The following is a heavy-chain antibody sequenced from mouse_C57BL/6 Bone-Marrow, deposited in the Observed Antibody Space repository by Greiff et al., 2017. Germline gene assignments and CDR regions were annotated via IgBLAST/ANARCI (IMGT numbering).Heavy chain of an antibody. V-gene: IGHV5-12*01. CDR2: ISNGGGST. CDR3: ARTYSNYAMDY. D-gene: IGHD2-5*01. Sequence: EVKLVESGGGLVQPGGSLKLSCAASGFTFSDYYMYWVRQTPEKRLEWVAYISNGGGSTYYPDTVKGRFTISRDNAKNTLYLQMSRLKSEDTAMYYCARTYSNYAMDYWGQGTSVTVSS. J-gene: IGHJ4*01. CDR1: GFTFSDYY.